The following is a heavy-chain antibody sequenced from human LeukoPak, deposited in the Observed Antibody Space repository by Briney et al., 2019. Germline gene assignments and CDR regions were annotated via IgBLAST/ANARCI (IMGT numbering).Heavy chain of an antibody. D-gene: IGHD3-10*01. CDR3: ARMSSGSYFGRYYYYGMDV. V-gene: IGHV1-69*02. CDR1: GGTFSSYT. J-gene: IGHJ6*02. CDR2: IIPILGIA. Sequence: SVKVSCKASGGTFSSYTISWVRQAPGQGLGWMGRIIPILGIANYAQKFQGRVTITADKSTSTAYMELSSLRSEDTAVYYCARMSSGSYFGRYYYYGMDVWGQGTTVTVSS.